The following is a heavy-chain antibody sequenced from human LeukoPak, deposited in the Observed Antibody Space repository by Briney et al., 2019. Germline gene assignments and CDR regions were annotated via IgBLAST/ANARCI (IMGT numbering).Heavy chain of an antibody. CDR2: ISNDGSNK. CDR1: GFTFSSYG. CDR3: AKENYYESSGYVDY. D-gene: IGHD3-22*01. V-gene: IGHV3-30*18. Sequence: GGSLRLSCVASGFTFSSYGMHWVRQAPGKGLEWVAVISNDGSNKHYADSVKGRFTISRDNSESTLYLQMNSLRAEDTAVYYCAKENYYESSGYVDYWGQGTLVTVSS. J-gene: IGHJ4*02.